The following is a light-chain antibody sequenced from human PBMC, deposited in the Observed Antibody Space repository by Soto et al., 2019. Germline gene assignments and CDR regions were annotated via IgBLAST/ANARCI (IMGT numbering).Light chain of an antibody. J-gene: IGKJ1*01. CDR2: DAS. CDR1: QSVRST. Sequence: EIVMTQFPATLSVSPGERATLSCRSSQSVRSTVAWSQQKFGQAPRLLIYDASNRAAGIPARFSGSGSGTDFALTISSLEPEDFAVYYCQQRSNWPRTFGQGTKVDIK. V-gene: IGKV3-11*01. CDR3: QQRSNWPRT.